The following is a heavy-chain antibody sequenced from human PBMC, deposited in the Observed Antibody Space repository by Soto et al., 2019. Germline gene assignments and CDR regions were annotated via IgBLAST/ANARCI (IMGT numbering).Heavy chain of an antibody. J-gene: IGHJ3*02. CDR2: ISSSSSYI. CDR1: GFTFSSYS. D-gene: IGHD2-2*01. Sequence: PVGSLRLSCAASGFTFSSYSMNWVRQAPGKGLEWVSSISSSSSYIYYADSVKGRFTISRDNAKNSLYLQMNSLRAEDTAVYYCAREPAAIYAFDIWGQGTMVTVSS. CDR3: AREPAAIYAFDI. V-gene: IGHV3-21*01.